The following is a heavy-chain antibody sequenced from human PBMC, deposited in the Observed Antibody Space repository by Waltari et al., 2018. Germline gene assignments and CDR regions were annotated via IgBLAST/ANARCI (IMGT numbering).Heavy chain of an antibody. Sequence: EVQLVESGGGLVKPGGSLRLSCAASGFTFSSYSMNWVRQAPGKGLEWVSSISSSSSYIYYADSVKGLFTISRDNAKNSLYLQMNSLRAEDTAVYYCARNYDFWSGYPDYWGQGTLVTVSS. J-gene: IGHJ4*02. V-gene: IGHV3-21*01. CDR2: ISSSSSYI. CDR1: GFTFSSYS. D-gene: IGHD3-3*01. CDR3: ARNYDFWSGYPDY.